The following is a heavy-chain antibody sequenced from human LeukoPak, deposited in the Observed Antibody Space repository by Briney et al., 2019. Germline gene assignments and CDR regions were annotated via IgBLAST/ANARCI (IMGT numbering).Heavy chain of an antibody. Sequence: TSETLSLTCTVSGGSISSYYWSWIRQPPGKGLEWIGNIDYSGSTIYNPALKSRVTMSVDTSKNQFSLNLTSVTAADTAVYYCAREGKLTGYFGGLGFNYWGQGILVTVFS. D-gene: IGHD6-19*01. J-gene: IGHJ4*02. CDR3: AREGKLTGYFGGLGFNY. CDR1: GGSISSYY. V-gene: IGHV4-59*01. CDR2: IDYSGST.